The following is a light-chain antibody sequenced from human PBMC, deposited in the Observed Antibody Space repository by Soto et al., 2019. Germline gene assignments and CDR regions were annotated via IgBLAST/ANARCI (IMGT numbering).Light chain of an antibody. CDR3: QQSYSTLPIT. J-gene: IGKJ5*01. CDR1: QSISGY. V-gene: IGKV1-39*01. CDR2: AAS. Sequence: DIQMTQYPSSLSASVGDRVTITCRTSQSISGYLNWYRHKPGKAPTLLIYAASTLQSGVPSRFSGSGSGTDFTLTISNLQPEDFATYYCQQSYSTLPITFGQGTRLEI.